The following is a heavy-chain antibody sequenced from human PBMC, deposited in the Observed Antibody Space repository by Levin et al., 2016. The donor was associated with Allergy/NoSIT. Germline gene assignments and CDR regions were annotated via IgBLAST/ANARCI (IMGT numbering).Heavy chain of an antibody. CDR3: ARVVRGYDVVDM. CDR1: GGSLSSSY. CDR2: VYPSGTS. Sequence: SETLSLTCTVSGGSLSSSYWTWIRQPAGKGLEWIGRVYPSGTSNSNPSLRSRVTMSVDTSKNQFSLKLSSVTAADTAVYYCARVVRGYDVVDMWGQGTMVTISS. D-gene: IGHD1-26*01. J-gene: IGHJ3*02. V-gene: IGHV4-4*07.